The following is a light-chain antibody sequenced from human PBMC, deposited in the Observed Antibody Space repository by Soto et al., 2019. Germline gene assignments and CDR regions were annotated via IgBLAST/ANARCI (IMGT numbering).Light chain of an antibody. Sequence: QSVLTQPRSVSGSPGHSVTISCTGTSSDVGAYNYVSWYQQHPGKAPKLIIYDVNKRPSGVPDRFSGSKSGNTASLTISGLQAEDEGDYYCQSYDSSLSVHYVFGTGTKLTVL. V-gene: IGLV2-11*01. J-gene: IGLJ1*01. CDR3: QSYDSSLSVHYV. CDR1: SSDVGAYNY. CDR2: DVN.